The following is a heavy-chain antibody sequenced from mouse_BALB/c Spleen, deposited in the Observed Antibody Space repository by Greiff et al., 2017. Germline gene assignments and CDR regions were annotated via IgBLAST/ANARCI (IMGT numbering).Heavy chain of an antibody. CDR2: IDTSDSYT. Sequence: QVQLQQPGAELVMPGASVKMSCKASGYTFTDYWMHWVKQRPGQGLEWIGAIDTSDSYTSYNQKFKGKATLTVDESSSTAYMQLSSLTSEASAVYYCARGWYYGPARGAMDDWGQGTSVTVSS. CDR3: ARGWYYGPARGAMDD. V-gene: IGHV1-69*01. D-gene: IGHD1-2*01. CDR1: GYTFTDYW. J-gene: IGHJ4*01.